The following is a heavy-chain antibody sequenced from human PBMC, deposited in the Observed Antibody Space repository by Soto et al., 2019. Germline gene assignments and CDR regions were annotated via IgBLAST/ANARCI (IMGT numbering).Heavy chain of an antibody. CDR2: IIPIFGTA. V-gene: IGHV1-69*06. J-gene: IGHJ4*02. D-gene: IGHD6-13*01. CDR3: ARGGGDSSSWYRFDY. CDR1: GGTFSSYA. Sequence: QVQLVQSGAEVKKPGSSVKVSCKASGGTFSSYAISWVRQAPGQGLEWMGGIIPIFGTANYAQKFQGRVKITDDKSSRTAYMVLSRLGSEDTVVYYCARGGGDSSSWYRFDYWGQGTLVTVSS.